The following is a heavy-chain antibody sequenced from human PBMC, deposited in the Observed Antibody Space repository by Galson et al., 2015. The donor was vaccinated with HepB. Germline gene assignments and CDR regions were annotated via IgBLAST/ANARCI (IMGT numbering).Heavy chain of an antibody. D-gene: IGHD6-6*01. V-gene: IGHV1-3*01. CDR2: INAGNGNT. J-gene: IGHJ6*02. CDR1: GYTFTSYA. CDR3: AREWTAYSSSADSSYGMDV. Sequence: SGAEVKKPGASVKVSCKASGYTFTSYAMHWVRQAPGQRLEWMGWINAGNGNTKYSQKFQGRVTITRDTSASTAYMELSSLRSEDTAVYYCAREWTAYSSSADSSYGMDVWGQGTTVTVSS.